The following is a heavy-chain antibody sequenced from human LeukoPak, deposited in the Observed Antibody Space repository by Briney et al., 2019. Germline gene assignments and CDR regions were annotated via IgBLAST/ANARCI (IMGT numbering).Heavy chain of an antibody. D-gene: IGHD2-21*02. V-gene: IGHV1-18*01. CDR2: ISAYNGNT. Sequence: VASVKVSCKASGYTFTSYGISWVRQAPGQGLEWMGWISAYNGNTNYAQKLQGRVTMTTDTSTSTAYMELRSLRSDDTAVYYCARGSQVVEVTTLDYWGQGTLVTVSS. CDR3: ARGSQVVEVTTLDY. CDR1: GYTFTSYG. J-gene: IGHJ4*02.